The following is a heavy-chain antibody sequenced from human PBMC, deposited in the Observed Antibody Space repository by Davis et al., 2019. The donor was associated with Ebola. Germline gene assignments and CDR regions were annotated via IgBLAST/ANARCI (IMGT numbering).Heavy chain of an antibody. Sequence: GESLKISCAASGFTFSSYAMHWVRQAPGKGLEWVAVISYDGSNKYYADSVKGRFTISRDNAKNSLYLQVNSLRDEDTAVYYCTRVAVALGDYWGQGTLVTVSS. V-gene: IGHV3-30-3*01. D-gene: IGHD6-19*01. CDR2: ISYDGSNK. CDR3: TRVAVALGDY. CDR1: GFTFSSYA. J-gene: IGHJ4*02.